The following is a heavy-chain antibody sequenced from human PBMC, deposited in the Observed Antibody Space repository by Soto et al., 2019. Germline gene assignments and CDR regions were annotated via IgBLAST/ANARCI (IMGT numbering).Heavy chain of an antibody. CDR2: INPNSGGT. CDR1: GYTFTGYY. J-gene: IGHJ3*02. D-gene: IGHD3-22*01. CDR3: ARGDYYDSSGYYYDQYAFDI. V-gene: IGHV1-2*04. Sequence: ASGKVSCKASGYTFTGYYMHWVRQAPGQGLEWMGWINPNSGGTNYAQKFQGWVTMTRDTSISTAYMELSRLRSDDTAVYYCARGDYYDSSGYYYDQYAFDIWGQGTMVTVSS.